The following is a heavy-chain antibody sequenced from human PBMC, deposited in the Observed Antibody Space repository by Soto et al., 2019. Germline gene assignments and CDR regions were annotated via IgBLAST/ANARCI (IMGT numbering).Heavy chain of an antibody. V-gene: IGHV1-3*01. CDR2: INAGDGNT. D-gene: IGHD6-19*01. Sequence: ASVKVSCKASGYTFTSYAMHWVRQAPGQRLEWMGWINAGDGNTKYSQKFQGRVTITRDTSASTAYMGLSSLRSEDTAVYYCARGLMGAVSDIISYYCYGMDFWGQGSTDPVSS. CDR1: GYTFTSYA. J-gene: IGHJ6*02. CDR3: ARGLMGAVSDIISYYCYGMDF.